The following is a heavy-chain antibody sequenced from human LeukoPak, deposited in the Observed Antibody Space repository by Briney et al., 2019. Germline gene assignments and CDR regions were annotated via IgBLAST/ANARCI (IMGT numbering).Heavy chain of an antibody. J-gene: IGHJ4*02. CDR3: ARESGDSGSYYVNY. CDR2: IQTSGST. CDR1: GGSISSYY. Sequence: SETLSLTCTVSGGSISSYYWSWIRQPAGKGLEWIGRIQTSGSTNSNPSLKSRVTMSVDTSKKQFSLKLSSVTAADTAVYYCARESGDSGSYYVNYWGQGTLVTVSS. D-gene: IGHD1-26*01. V-gene: IGHV4-4*07.